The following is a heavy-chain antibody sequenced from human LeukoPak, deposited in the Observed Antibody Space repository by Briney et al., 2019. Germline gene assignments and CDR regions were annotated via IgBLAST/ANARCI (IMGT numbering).Heavy chain of an antibody. J-gene: IGHJ4*02. CDR3: ARNDILTGYYYYFGY. CDR1: GFTYSSYS. Sequence: GGSLRLSCAASGFTYSSYSMNWVRQAPGKGLEWVSSISSSSSYIYYADSVKGRFTISRDNAKNSLYLQMNSLRAEDTAVYYCARNDILTGYYYYFGYWGQGTLVTVSS. CDR2: ISSSSSYI. D-gene: IGHD3-9*01. V-gene: IGHV3-21*01.